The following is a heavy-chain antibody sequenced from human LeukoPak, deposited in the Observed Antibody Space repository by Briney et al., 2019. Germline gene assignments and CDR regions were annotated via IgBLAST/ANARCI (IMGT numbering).Heavy chain of an antibody. D-gene: IGHD4-23*01. Sequence: GGSLRLSCAASGFTFSDYGMNWVRQAPGKGLEWISYISSTSNTIYYADSVKGRFTISRDNSKNTLYLQMNSLRAEDTAVYYCAKDLLGGDAFDIWGQGTMVTVSS. V-gene: IGHV3-48*01. CDR1: GFTFSDYG. CDR3: AKDLLGGDAFDI. CDR2: ISSTSNTI. J-gene: IGHJ3*02.